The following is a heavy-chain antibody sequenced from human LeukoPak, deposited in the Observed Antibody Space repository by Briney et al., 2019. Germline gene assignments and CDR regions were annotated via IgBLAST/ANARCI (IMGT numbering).Heavy chain of an antibody. V-gene: IGHV1-69*04. CDR3: ARSLGRWGSGSYYNLGDAFDI. Sequence: GASVKVPCKASGYTFTSYGISWVRQAPGQGLEWMGRIIPILGIANYAQKFQGRVTITADKSTSTAYMELSSLRSEDTAVYYCARSLGRWGSGSYYNLGDAFDIWGQGTMVTVSS. CDR2: IIPILGIA. CDR1: GYTFTSYG. J-gene: IGHJ3*02. D-gene: IGHD3-10*01.